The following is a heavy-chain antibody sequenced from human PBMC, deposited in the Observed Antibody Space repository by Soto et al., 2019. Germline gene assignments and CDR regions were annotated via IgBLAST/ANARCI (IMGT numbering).Heavy chain of an antibody. J-gene: IGHJ4*02. D-gene: IGHD6-6*01. CDR3: ARHPMDSSSSPIDY. CDR1: GGSISSYY. Sequence: SETLSLTCIVSGGSISSYYWSWIRQPPGKGLEWIGYIYYSGSTNYNPSLKSRVTISVDTSKNQFSLKLSSVTAADTAVYYCARHPMDSSSSPIDYWGQGTLVTVSS. CDR2: IYYSGST. V-gene: IGHV4-59*08.